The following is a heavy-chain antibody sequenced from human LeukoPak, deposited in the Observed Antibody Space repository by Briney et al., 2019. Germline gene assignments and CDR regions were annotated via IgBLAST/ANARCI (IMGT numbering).Heavy chain of an antibody. D-gene: IGHD6-13*01. V-gene: IGHV3-30*18. CDR2: ISYDGSNK. CDR1: GFTFSSYG. Sequence: GGSLRLSCAASGFTFSSYGMHWVRQAPGKGLEWVAVISYDGSNKYYADSVKGRFTISRDNSKNTLYLQMNSLRAEDTAVYYCAKEKRQLVPNYFDYWGQGTLVTVSS. J-gene: IGHJ4*02. CDR3: AKEKRQLVPNYFDY.